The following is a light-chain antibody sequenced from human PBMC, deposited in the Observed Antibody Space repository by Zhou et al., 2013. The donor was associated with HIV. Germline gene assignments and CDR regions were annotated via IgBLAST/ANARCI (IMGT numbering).Light chain of an antibody. J-gene: IGLJ1*01. CDR3: SSYSSSSTLYV. V-gene: IGLV2-14*03. CDR2: DVS. CDR1: NNDIGGYNY. Sequence: QSALTQPASVSGSPGQSITISCTGTNNDIGGYNYVSWYQQHPGKAPRLILYDVSKRPSGISHRFSGSKSGNTASLTISGLQAEDEADYYCSSYSSSSTLYVFGTGTKVTVL.